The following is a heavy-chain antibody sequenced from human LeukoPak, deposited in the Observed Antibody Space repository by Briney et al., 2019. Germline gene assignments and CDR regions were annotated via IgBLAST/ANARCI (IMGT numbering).Heavy chain of an antibody. CDR3: ARDLITFGGVIAHYSDY. D-gene: IGHD3-16*02. CDR1: GFTVSSTY. J-gene: IGHJ4*02. CDR2: IYSGGST. V-gene: IGHV3-53*01. Sequence: GGSLRLSCAASGFTVSSTYMSWVRQAPGKGLEWVSVIYSGGSTYYADSVKGRFTISRDNAKNSLYLQMNSLRAEDTAVYYCARDLITFGGVIAHYSDYWGQGTLVTVSS.